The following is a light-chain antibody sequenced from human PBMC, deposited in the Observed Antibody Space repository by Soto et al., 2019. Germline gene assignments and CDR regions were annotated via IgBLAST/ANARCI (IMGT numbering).Light chain of an antibody. CDR2: DVY. CDR3: CSYAGSSTFYV. V-gene: IGLV2-11*01. CDR1: SSDVGGYGY. Sequence: QSVLTQPRSVSGSHGQSVTISCTGTSSDVGGYGYVSWYQQHPGTAPKLMIYDVYNRPSGVPDRFSGSKSGNTASLTISGLQAEDEAVYYCCSYAGSSTFYVFGTGTKVTVL. J-gene: IGLJ1*01.